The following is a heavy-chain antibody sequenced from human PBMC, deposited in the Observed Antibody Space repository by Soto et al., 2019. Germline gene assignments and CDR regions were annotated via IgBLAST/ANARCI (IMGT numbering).Heavy chain of an antibody. Sequence: GASVKVSCKASGGTFSSYTISWVRQAPGQGLEWMGRIIPILGIANYAQKFQGRVTITADKSTSTAYMELSSLRSEDTAVYYCARARYIGYCFSTSCPPYYYYYMAFSGKGTTDTVSS. D-gene: IGHD2-2*01. CDR3: ARARYIGYCFSTSCPPYYYYYMAF. CDR2: IIPILGIA. V-gene: IGHV1-69*02. J-gene: IGHJ6*03. CDR1: GGTFSSYT.